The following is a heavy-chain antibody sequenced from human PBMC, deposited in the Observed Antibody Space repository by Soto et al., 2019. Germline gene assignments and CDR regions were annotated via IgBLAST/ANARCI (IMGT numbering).Heavy chain of an antibody. D-gene: IGHD3-10*01. CDR1: GFTFRSYS. Sequence: GGALRLSCAASGFTFRSYSMNWVRQAPGKGLEWLSSISSTSDYISYADSVKGRFTISRDNAKNSLYLQMSSLRAEDTAVYYCARDPSYFCSGSYHYFNYWCPGGLVSVSA. CDR3: ARDPSYFCSGSYHYFNY. V-gene: IGHV3-21*01. CDR2: ISSTSDYI. J-gene: IGHJ4*02.